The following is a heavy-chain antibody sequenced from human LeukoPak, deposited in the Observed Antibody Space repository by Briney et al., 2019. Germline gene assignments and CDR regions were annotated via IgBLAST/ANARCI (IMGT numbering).Heavy chain of an antibody. CDR3: ATGGWLPSSD. V-gene: IGHV3-7*01. Sequence: GGSLSPSCAASGSTFSSNWMSWFRQPPGKGLEWVANIKQDGSEKYYVDSVKGRFTISRDNAKNSLYLQMNSLRAEDTAVYYCATGGWLPSSDWGQGTLVTVSS. D-gene: IGHD5-12*01. CDR1: GSTFSSNW. CDR2: IKQDGSEK. J-gene: IGHJ4*02.